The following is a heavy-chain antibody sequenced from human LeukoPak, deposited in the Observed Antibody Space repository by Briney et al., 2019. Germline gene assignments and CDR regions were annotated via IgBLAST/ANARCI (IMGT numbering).Heavy chain of an antibody. Sequence: ASVKVSCKASGYTFTSYDINWVRQATGQGLEWMGWMNPNSGNTVYAQKFQGRVTMTRNTSISTAYMELSSLRSEDTAVYYCARGVSVYYDFWSGYSDYYYYYGMDVWGQGTTVTVSS. CDR2: MNPNSGNT. D-gene: IGHD3-3*01. CDR1: GYTFTSYD. CDR3: ARGVSVYYDFWSGYSDYYYYYGMDV. V-gene: IGHV1-8*01. J-gene: IGHJ6*02.